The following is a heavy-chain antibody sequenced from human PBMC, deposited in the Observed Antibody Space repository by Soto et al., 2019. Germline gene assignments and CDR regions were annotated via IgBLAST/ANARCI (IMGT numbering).Heavy chain of an antibody. D-gene: IGHD6-13*01. J-gene: IGHJ5*02. Sequence: SETLSLTCTVSAGSIGGYYWSWIRQPPGKELELIAYIFYDGSAYYNPSLKSRVTISVDTSKNQFSLKLTSVTAADTAVYYCEKVGSIATAGTWFDPWGQGMLVTVSS. CDR1: AGSIGGYY. CDR2: IFYDGSA. V-gene: IGHV4-59*01. CDR3: EKVGSIATAGTWFDP.